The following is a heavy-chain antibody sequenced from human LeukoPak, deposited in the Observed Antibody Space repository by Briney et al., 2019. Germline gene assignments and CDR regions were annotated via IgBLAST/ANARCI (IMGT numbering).Heavy chain of an antibody. Sequence: SETLSLTCTVSGGSISSYYWSWIRQPPGKGLEWIGYIYYSGSTNYNPSLKSRVTISVDTSKNQFSLKLSSVTAADTAVYYCARNYCSGSLGFDYWGQGTLVTVSS. CDR1: GGSISSYY. CDR3: ARNYCSGSLGFDY. D-gene: IGHD3-10*01. V-gene: IGHV4-59*01. CDR2: IYYSGST. J-gene: IGHJ4*02.